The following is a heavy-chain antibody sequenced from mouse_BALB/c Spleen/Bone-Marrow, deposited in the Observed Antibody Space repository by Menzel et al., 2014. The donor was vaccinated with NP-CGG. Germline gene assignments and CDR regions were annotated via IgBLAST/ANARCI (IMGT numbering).Heavy chain of an antibody. D-gene: IGHD2-2*01. J-gene: IGHJ3*01. CDR3: ARSYGYERSWFAY. Sequence: EVQLQQSGPEVVKPGASVKISCKTSGYTFTEYTMHWVKQSHGKSLEWIGGINPNNGGTTYNQKFKGKATLTVDKSSSTAYMELRSLTSEDPAVYYCARSYGYERSWFAYWGQGTLVTVSA. CDR1: GYTFTEYT. CDR2: INPNNGGT. V-gene: IGHV1-18*01.